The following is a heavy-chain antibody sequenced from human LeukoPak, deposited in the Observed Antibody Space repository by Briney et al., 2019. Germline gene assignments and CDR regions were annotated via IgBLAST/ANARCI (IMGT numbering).Heavy chain of an antibody. J-gene: IGHJ4*02. D-gene: IGHD2-2*02. CDR1: GFTFSSYA. CDR2: IPYDGSNK. Sequence: GGSLRLPCAASGFTFSSYAMHWVRQAPGKGLEWVALIPYDGSNKYYADSVKGRFTMSRDNSKNTLYLQMNSLRAEDTAVYYCARDPRETTAIPIFDYWGQGTLVTVSS. CDR3: ARDPRETTAIPIFDY. V-gene: IGHV3-30*04.